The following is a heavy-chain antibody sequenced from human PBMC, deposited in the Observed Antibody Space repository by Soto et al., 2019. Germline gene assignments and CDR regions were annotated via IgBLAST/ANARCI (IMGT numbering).Heavy chain of an antibody. V-gene: IGHV3-73*01. CDR3: HIVVVPAAMSNDY. D-gene: IGHD2-2*01. CDR2: IRSKANSYAT. CDR1: GFTFSGSA. J-gene: IGHJ4*02. Sequence: QAGGSLRLSCAASGFTFSGSAMHWVRQASGKGLEWVGRIRSKANSYATAYAASVKGRFTISRDDSKNTAYLQMNSLKTEDMAVYYCHIVVVPAAMSNDYWGQGTLVTVSS.